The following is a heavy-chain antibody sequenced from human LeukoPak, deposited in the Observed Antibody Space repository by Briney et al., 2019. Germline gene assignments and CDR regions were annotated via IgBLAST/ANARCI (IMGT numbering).Heavy chain of an antibody. J-gene: IGHJ5*02. Sequence: SDTLSLTCTVSGGSISSYYWSWIRHPAGKGLEWIGRIYTSGSTNYNPSLKSRVTMSVDTSKNQFSLKLSSVTAADTAVYYCAREVVVVVAATNWFDPWGQGTLVTVSS. CDR3: AREVVVVVAATNWFDP. V-gene: IGHV4-4*07. D-gene: IGHD2-15*01. CDR1: GGSISSYY. CDR2: IYTSGST.